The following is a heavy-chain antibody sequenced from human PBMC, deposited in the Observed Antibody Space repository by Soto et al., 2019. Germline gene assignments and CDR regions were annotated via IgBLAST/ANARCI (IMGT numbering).Heavy chain of an antibody. V-gene: IGHV4-59*01. J-gene: IGHJ3*02. D-gene: IGHD6-19*01. CDR1: GGTISSYY. CDR3: ARTHYSSDWSWAFDI. Sequence: SETLSLTCSVAGGTISSYYWSLIRQHPGKGLEWIGYIHYSGNTKYNPSLKSRVTISVDTSKNQFSLKLSSVTAADTAVYYCARTHYSSDWSWAFDIWGQGTMVTVSS. CDR2: IHYSGNT.